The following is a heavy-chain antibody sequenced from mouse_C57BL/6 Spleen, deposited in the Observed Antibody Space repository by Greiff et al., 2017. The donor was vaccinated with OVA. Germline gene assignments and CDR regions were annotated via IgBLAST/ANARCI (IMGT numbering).Heavy chain of an antibody. Sequence: VQLQQPGAELVRPGASVTLSCKASGYTFTGYGMHWVKQRPGQGLEWIGAIDPSTGGTTYNQKFKGKATLTADKSSSTAYMQLRSLTSEDSAVYYCARADYRISPDYWGQGTTLTVSS. V-gene: IGHV1-69*02. CDR2: IDPSTGGT. D-gene: IGHD1-1*01. J-gene: IGHJ2*01. CDR3: ARADYRISPDY. CDR1: GYTFTGYG.